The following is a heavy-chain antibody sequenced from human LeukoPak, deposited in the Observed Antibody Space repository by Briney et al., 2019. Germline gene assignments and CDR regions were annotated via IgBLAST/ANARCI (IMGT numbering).Heavy chain of an antibody. D-gene: IGHD4-23*01. J-gene: IGHJ4*02. CDR3: ARNRYGGGSYYFDY. CDR2: INYVGST. Sequence: SETLSLTCTVSGGSISSSTYYWSWIRHPPGKGLEWIGYINYVGSTNYNPSLKSRVTVSVDTSKNQLSLKLTSVTSADTAIYYCARNRYGGGSYYFDYWGQGTLVTVSS. V-gene: IGHV4-61*01. CDR1: GGSISSSTYY.